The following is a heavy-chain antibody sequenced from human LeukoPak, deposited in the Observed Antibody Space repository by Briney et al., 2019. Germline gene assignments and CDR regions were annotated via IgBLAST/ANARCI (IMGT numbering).Heavy chain of an antibody. V-gene: IGHV1-69*13. CDR3: ARREVYCSGGSCYNYRPHAYYGMDV. D-gene: IGHD2-15*01. Sequence: ASVKVSCKASGGTFSSYAISWVRQAPGQGLEWMGGIIPIFGTANYAQKFQGRVTITADESTSTAYVELSSLRSEDTAVYYCARREVYCSGGSCYNYRPHAYYGMDVWGQGTTVTVSS. J-gene: IGHJ6*02. CDR1: GGTFSSYA. CDR2: IIPIFGTA.